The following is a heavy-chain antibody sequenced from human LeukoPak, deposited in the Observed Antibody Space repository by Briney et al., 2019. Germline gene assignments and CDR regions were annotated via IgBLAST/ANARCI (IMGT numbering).Heavy chain of an antibody. Sequence: SETLSLTCAVYGGSFSAYYWNWIRQPPGKGLEWIGEINHSGRTNYNPSLKNRVTISVDTSKNQFSLKLSSVTAADTAVYFCARERTTGREFDYWGQGTLVTVSS. CDR1: GGSFSAYY. D-gene: IGHD4-11*01. V-gene: IGHV4-34*01. CDR2: INHSGRT. J-gene: IGHJ4*02. CDR3: ARERTTGREFDY.